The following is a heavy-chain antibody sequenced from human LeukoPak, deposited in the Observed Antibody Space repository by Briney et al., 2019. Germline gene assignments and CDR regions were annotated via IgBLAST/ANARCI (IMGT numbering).Heavy chain of an antibody. CDR1: GLTFSSYS. Sequence: GGSLRLSCAASGLTFSSYSMIWVRQAPGKGLEWVSYISGSSSTIYYADSVKGRFTISRDNAKNSLYLQMSSLRDEDTAVYYCARRKDSDYWGRGALVSVSS. D-gene: IGHD1-14*01. CDR3: ARRKDSDY. CDR2: ISGSSSTI. V-gene: IGHV3-48*02. J-gene: IGHJ4*02.